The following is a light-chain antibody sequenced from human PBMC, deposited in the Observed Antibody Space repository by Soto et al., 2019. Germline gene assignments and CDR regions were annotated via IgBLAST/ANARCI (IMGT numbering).Light chain of an antibody. CDR2: DAS. J-gene: IGKJ4*01. CDR1: QSVSSY. Sequence: EIVVTQSPATLSVSPGEEATLACVASQSVSSYVAWYQQRPGQAPRLLIYDASQRATGIPTRFSGAGSGRAFTLTISSLAPEDFAIYYCQQRGDWPVTIGGGTRVE. CDR3: QQRGDWPVT. V-gene: IGKV3-11*02.